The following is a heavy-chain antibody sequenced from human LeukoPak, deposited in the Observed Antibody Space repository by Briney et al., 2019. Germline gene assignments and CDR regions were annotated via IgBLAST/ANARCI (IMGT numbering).Heavy chain of an antibody. CDR1: GYTLSSYG. D-gene: IGHD5-18*01. CDR3: ASDLARRYSYGYNAFDI. CDR2: ITAGNGNT. J-gene: IGHJ3*02. Sequence: ASVKVSCKASGYTLSSYGIGWVRQAPRQGLESMGWITAGNGNTNYAQKVQGRVTMTTDTSTSTAYMELRSLRSDDTAVYFCASDLARRYSYGYNAFDISGQGTMVTVSS. V-gene: IGHV1-18*01.